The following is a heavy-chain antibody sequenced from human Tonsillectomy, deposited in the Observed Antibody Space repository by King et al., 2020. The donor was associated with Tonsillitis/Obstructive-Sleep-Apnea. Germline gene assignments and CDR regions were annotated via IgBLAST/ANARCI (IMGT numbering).Heavy chain of an antibody. CDR3: SWINRVGGVIAESYFYYMDV. Sequence: EVQLVESGGGLVKPGGSLRLSCAASGFTFSDAWMSWVRQAPGKGLEWVGRIKSKGSGETTDYAAPVKGRFTISRDDSKNTLYLQMNSLKTEDTAVYYCSWINRVGGVIAESYFYYMDVWGKGTAVTVSS. V-gene: IGHV3-15*01. J-gene: IGHJ6*03. D-gene: IGHD3-16*02. CDR1: GFTFSDAW. CDR2: IKSKGSGETT.